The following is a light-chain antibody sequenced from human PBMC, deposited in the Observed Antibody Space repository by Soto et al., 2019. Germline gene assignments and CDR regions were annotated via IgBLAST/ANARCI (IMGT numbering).Light chain of an antibody. CDR2: EVS. V-gene: IGLV2-14*01. CDR3: SSFTSSSTQV. Sequence: QSALTQPACVSGSPGQSITISCTGTSSDVGGYNYVSWYQQHPGKVPKLMIYEVSNRPSGVVNRFSGSKSGNTASLTISGLQAEDEADYYCSSFTSSSTQVFGTGTKLTVL. CDR1: SSDVGGYNY. J-gene: IGLJ1*01.